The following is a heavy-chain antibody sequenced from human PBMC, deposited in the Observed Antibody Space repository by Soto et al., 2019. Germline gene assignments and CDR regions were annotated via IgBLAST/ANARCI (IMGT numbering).Heavy chain of an antibody. CDR3: ATLTGRDGPVDY. D-gene: IGHD3-9*01. J-gene: IGHJ4*02. V-gene: IGHV3-33*03. Sequence: QVQLVESGGGVVQPGRSLRLSCTPSGFTFSDYGMHWVRQAPGKGLEWVAVIWFDGSTKLYANSVKGRFTISRDDSKNTLYLQMNSLRVEDTAVYYCATLTGRDGPVDYWGQGTLVIVSS. CDR2: IWFDGSTK. CDR1: GFTFSDYG.